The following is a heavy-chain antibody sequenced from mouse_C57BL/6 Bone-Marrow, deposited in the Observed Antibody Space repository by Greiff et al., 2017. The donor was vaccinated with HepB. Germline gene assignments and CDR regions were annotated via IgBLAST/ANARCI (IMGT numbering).Heavy chain of an antibody. CDR2: ISDGGSYT. V-gene: IGHV5-4*03. CDR1: GFTFSSYA. J-gene: IGHJ2*01. Sequence: DVMLVESGGGLVKPGGSLKLSCAASGFTFSSYAMSWVRQTPEKRLEWVATISDGGSYTYYPDNVKGRFTISRDNAKNNLYLQMSHLKSEDTAMYYCARGVFRIGSPYFDYWGQGTTLTVSS. CDR3: ARGVFRIGSPYFDY. D-gene: IGHD2-14*01.